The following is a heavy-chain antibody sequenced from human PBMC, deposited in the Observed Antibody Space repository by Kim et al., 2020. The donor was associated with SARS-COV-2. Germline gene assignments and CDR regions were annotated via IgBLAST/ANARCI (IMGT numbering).Heavy chain of an antibody. V-gene: IGHV3-30*04. CDR2: ISYDGSNK. CDR3: ARDTGFIAVAGGVGY. D-gene: IGHD6-19*01. Sequence: GGSLRLSCAASGFTFSSYAMHWVRQAPGKGLEWVAVISYDGSNKYYVDSVKGRFTISRDNSKNTLYLQMNSLRAEDTAVYYCARDTGFIAVAGGVGYWGQGTLVTVSS. CDR1: GFTFSSYA. J-gene: IGHJ4*02.